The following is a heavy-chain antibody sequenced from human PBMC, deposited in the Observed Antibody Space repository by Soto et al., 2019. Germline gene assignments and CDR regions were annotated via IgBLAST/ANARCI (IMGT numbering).Heavy chain of an antibody. CDR1: GGSISSSSYY. D-gene: IGHD3-22*01. Sequence: SETLSLTCTVSGGSISSSSYYWGWIRQPPGKGLEWIGSIYYSGSTYYNPSLKSRVTIPVDTSKNQFSLKLSSVTAADTAVYYCARLRYDSSGFYYYYYGMDVWGQGTTVTVSS. J-gene: IGHJ6*02. CDR2: IYYSGST. V-gene: IGHV4-39*01. CDR3: ARLRYDSSGFYYYYYGMDV.